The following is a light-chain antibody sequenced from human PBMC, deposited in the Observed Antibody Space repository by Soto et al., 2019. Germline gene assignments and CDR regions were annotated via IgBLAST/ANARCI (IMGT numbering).Light chain of an antibody. J-gene: IGLJ1*01. CDR2: EGS. V-gene: IGLV2-23*01. CDR3: CSYAGSPTFYV. Sequence: SALTQPASVSGSPGQSITISCTGTSSDVGSYNLVSWYQQHPGKAPKLMIYEGSKRPSGVSNRFSGSKSGNTASLTISGLQAEDEADYYCCSYAGSPTFYVFGSGTKVTVL. CDR1: SSDVGSYNL.